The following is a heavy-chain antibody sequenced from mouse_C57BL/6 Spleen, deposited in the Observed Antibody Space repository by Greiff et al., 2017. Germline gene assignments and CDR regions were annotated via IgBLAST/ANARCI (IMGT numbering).Heavy chain of an antibody. J-gene: IGHJ4*01. Sequence: EVKLVESGGGLVKPGGSLKLSCAASGFTFSDYGMHWVRQAPEKGLEWVASISSGSSTLYYADTVKGRFTISRDNAKNTLFLQMTSLRSEDTAMYYCARNYYGNSPCAMDYWGQGTSVTVSS. V-gene: IGHV5-17*01. CDR2: ISSGSSTL. CDR3: ARNYYGNSPCAMDY. CDR1: GFTFSDYG. D-gene: IGHD1-1*01.